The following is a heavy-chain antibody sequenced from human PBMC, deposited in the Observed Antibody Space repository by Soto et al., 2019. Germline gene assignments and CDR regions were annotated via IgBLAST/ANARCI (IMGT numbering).Heavy chain of an antibody. D-gene: IGHD4-17*01. CDR3: AALRDVGWALDAFDT. Sequence: EVQLVESGGGLVQSGGSLRLSCAASGFTFSSCWMHWVRQVPGKGLVWVSRINNDGSTTTYADSVKGRFTISRDNAKTPPFLQTNRLSAEDTALYYCAALRDVGWALDAFDTWGQGTMVTVSS. J-gene: IGHJ3*02. CDR2: INNDGSTT. V-gene: IGHV3-74*01. CDR1: GFTFSSCW.